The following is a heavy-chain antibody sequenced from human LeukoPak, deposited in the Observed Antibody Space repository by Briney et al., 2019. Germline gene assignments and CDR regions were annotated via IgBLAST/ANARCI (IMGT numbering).Heavy chain of an antibody. V-gene: IGHV3-23*01. J-gene: IGHJ3*02. D-gene: IGHD3-3*01. CDR1: GFTVSNFA. CDR3: AKDARITIFGVLKKKDAFEI. Sequence: GGSLRLSCAASGFTVSNFAISWVRKAPGKGLERVSTLSGSCGRTYYADYVKGRFTLSRYNSKNTLYLQMNSLRAEDTALYYRAKDARITIFGVLKKKDAFEIWGQGTMVTVSS. CDR2: LSGSCGRT.